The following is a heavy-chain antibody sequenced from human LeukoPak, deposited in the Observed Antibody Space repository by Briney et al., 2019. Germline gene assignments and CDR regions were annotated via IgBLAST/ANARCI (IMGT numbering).Heavy chain of an antibody. CDR3: TRAGIVVVPSAIWTWGEGLDAFDI. J-gene: IGHJ3*02. D-gene: IGHD2-2*01. V-gene: IGHV4-38-2*02. CDR1: GYSISSGYY. Sequence: PSETLSLTCTVSGYSISSGYYWGWIRQPPGKGLEWIGSIYHSGSTYYNPSLKSRVTISVDTSTNQFSLKLSSVTAADTAVYYCTRAGIVVVPSAIWTWGEGLDAFDIWGEGTMVTVSS. CDR2: IYHSGST.